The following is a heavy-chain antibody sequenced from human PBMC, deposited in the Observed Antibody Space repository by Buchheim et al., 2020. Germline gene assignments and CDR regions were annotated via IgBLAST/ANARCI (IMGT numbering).Heavy chain of an antibody. D-gene: IGHD2-2*03. J-gene: IGHJ6*02. CDR1: GFTFSSYG. CDR3: ARDAAFGYCSSTSCYGHYYYHGMDV. V-gene: IGHV3-33*01. CDR2: IWYDGSNK. Sequence: QVQLVESGGGVVQPGRSLRLSCAASGFTFSSYGMHWVRQAPGKGLEWVAVIWYDGSNKYYADSVKGRFTISRDNSKNTLYLQMNSLRAEDTAVYYCARDAAFGYCSSTSCYGHYYYHGMDVWGQGTT.